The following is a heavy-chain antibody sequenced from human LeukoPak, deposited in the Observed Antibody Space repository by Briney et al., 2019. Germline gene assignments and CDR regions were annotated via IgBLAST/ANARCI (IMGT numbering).Heavy chain of an antibody. CDR3: ARVRQLVKRYYYYYMDV. Sequence: GASVKVSCKASGYTFTSYDINWVRQATGQGLEWMGWMNPNSGNTGYAQKFQGRVTITRNTSISTAYMELSSLRSEDTAVYYCARVRQLVKRYYYYYMDVWGKGTTVTVSS. CDR1: GYTFTSYD. V-gene: IGHV1-8*03. CDR2: MNPNSGNT. J-gene: IGHJ6*03. D-gene: IGHD6-6*01.